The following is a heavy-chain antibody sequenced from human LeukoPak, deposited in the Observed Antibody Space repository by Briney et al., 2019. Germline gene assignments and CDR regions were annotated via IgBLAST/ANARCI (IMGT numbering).Heavy chain of an antibody. D-gene: IGHD3-16*02. Sequence: ASVKVSCKASGGTFSSYAISWVRQAPGQGLEWMGGIIPIFGTANYAQKFQGRVTITADESTSTAYMELSSLRSEDTAVYYCARGTFSGSYRIPFDYWGQGTLVTVSP. J-gene: IGHJ4*02. CDR2: IIPIFGTA. CDR1: GGTFSSYA. V-gene: IGHV1-69*13. CDR3: ARGTFSGSYRIPFDY.